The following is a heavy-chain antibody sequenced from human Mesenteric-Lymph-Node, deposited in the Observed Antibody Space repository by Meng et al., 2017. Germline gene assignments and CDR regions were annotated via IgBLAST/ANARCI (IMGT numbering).Heavy chain of an antibody. D-gene: IGHD6-13*01. J-gene: IGHJ4*02. CDR3: ATGIAAAGNFDY. Sequence: QVQLVQSGAEVKKPGASVKVSCKASGYTFTSYAMHWVRQAPGQRLEWMGWINAGNGNTKYSQKFQGRVTITRDTSASTACMELSSLRSEDTAVYYCATGIAAAGNFDYWGQGTLVTVSS. CDR1: GYTFTSYA. V-gene: IGHV1-3*01. CDR2: INAGNGNT.